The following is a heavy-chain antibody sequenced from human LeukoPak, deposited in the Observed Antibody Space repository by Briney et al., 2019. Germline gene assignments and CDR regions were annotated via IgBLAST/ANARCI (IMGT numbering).Heavy chain of an antibody. J-gene: IGHJ5*02. CDR1: GFKFDDHA. CDR2: ISGGGGVA. Sequence: GGSLRLSCAASGFKFDDHAMTWVRQAPGKGLEWLSMISGGGGVAEYAGNVKGRFTISRDNSKNVLFLQMNSLSAEDTARYYCAKTRGLLEWLPFASWGQGTPVTVSS. D-gene: IGHD3-3*01. V-gene: IGHV3-23*01. CDR3: AKTRGLLEWLPFAS.